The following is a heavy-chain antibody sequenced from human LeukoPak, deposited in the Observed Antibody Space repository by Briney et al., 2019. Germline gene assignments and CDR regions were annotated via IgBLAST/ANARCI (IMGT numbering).Heavy chain of an antibody. V-gene: IGHV1-18*04. CDR3: ARSTMVRGVNWFYP. Sequence: ASVKVSCTASGYTFTRYGISWVRRAPGQGLEWMVWISASNGNPNTAHTLKGRVTMTTDTSTSTAYMERRSLRSDAAAVYCCARSTMVRGVNWFYPWGHGALVTVAS. D-gene: IGHD3-10*01. CDR2: ISASNGNP. J-gene: IGHJ5*02. CDR1: GYTFTRYG.